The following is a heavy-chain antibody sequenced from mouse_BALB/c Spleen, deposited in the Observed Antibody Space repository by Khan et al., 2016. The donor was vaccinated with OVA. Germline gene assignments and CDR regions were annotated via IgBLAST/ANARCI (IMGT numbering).Heavy chain of an antibody. CDR1: GFSLTNYG. Sequence: QVQLKESGPGLVAPSQSLSITCTISGFSLTNYGVHWVRQPPGKGLEWLVVIWSDGSATYNSALKSRLSISKDNSKSQVFLKMNSLQTDDTARYYCARQPYYQYYIMDYWGQGTSVTVSS. D-gene: IGHD2-10*01. CDR3: ARQPYYQYYIMDY. V-gene: IGHV2-6-1*01. CDR2: IWSDGSA. J-gene: IGHJ4*01.